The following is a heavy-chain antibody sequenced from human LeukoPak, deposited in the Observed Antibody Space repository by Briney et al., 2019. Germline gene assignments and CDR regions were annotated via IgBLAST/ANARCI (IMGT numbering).Heavy chain of an antibody. CDR1: GFTFSSYG. Sequence: PGGSLRLSCAASGFTFSSYGMHWVRQAPGKGLEWVAVIWYDGSNKYYADSVKGRFTISRDNSKNTLYLQMNSLRAEDTAVYYCARGRATMVREDAFDIWGQGTMVTVSS. CDR3: ARGRATMVREDAFDI. J-gene: IGHJ3*02. CDR2: IWYDGSNK. V-gene: IGHV3-33*01. D-gene: IGHD3-10*01.